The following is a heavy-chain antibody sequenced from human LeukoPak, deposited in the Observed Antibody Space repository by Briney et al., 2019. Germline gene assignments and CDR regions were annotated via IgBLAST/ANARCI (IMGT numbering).Heavy chain of an antibody. CDR3: ARDENYYDSSGYWGY. D-gene: IGHD3-22*01. CDR2: ISGYNGNT. J-gene: IGHJ4*02. V-gene: IGHV1-18*01. Sequence: GASVKVSCKASGYTFTSYDINWVRQAPGQGLEWMGWISGYNGNTNYAQKLQGRVTMTTDTSTSTAYMELRSLRSDDTAVYYCARDENYYDSSGYWGYWGQGTLVTVSS. CDR1: GYTFTSYD.